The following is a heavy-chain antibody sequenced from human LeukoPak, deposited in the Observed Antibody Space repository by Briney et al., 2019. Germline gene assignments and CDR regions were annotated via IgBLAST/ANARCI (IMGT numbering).Heavy chain of an antibody. Sequence: SETLSLTCAVYGGSFSGYYWSWIRELPGKGLEWIGEINHSGSTNYNPSLKSRVTISVDTSKNQFSLKLSSVTAADTAVYYCARGRRYCSSTSTLCYYYYMDVWGKGTTVTVSS. J-gene: IGHJ6*03. CDR2: INHSGST. CDR3: ARGRRYCSSTSTLCYYYYMDV. V-gene: IGHV4-34*01. CDR1: GGSFSGYY. D-gene: IGHD2-2*01.